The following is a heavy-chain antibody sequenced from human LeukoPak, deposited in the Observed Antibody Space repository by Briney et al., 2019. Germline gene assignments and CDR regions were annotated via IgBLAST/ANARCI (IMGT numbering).Heavy chain of an antibody. D-gene: IGHD6-13*01. J-gene: IGHJ6*02. Sequence: PGRSLRLSCAASGFTFSSYAMHWVRQAPGKGLEWVAVISYDGSNKFYADSVKGRFTISRDNSKNTLYPQMNSLRAEDSAVYYCAREGPGIAAAGDHPSMDVWGQGTTVTVSS. CDR3: AREGPGIAAAGDHPSMDV. V-gene: IGHV3-30-3*01. CDR2: ISYDGSNK. CDR1: GFTFSSYA.